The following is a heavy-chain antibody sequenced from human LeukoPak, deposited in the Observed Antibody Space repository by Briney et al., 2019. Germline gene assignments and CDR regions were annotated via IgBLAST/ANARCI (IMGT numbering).Heavy chain of an antibody. CDR2: ISGGGGST. CDR3: AKRGCSNGVCYTDDI. J-gene: IGHJ3*02. V-gene: IGHV3-23*01. CDR1: GFTFSSYA. D-gene: IGHD2-8*01. Sequence: GGSLRLSCAASGFTFSSYAMSWVRQAPGKGLEWVAAISGGGGSTYYADSVEGRFTISRDNSKNTLYVQMNSLRAEDTAVYYCAKRGCSNGVCYTDDIWGQGTMVTVSS.